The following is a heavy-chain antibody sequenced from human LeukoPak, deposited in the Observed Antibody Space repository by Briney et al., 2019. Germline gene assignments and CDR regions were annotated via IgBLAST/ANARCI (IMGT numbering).Heavy chain of an antibody. CDR1: GFSISSSSFY. V-gene: IGHV4-39*01. Sequence: TSETLCLTCAVSGFSISSSSFYWGWMRPPPGKGLEWIVSSYNSGSTYDNPALKSRVTISVDTSKNQFSLKLGSVTAADTAVYYCARPRAGGGVVVPMDVWGKGTTVTVSS. J-gene: IGHJ6*04. CDR3: ARPRAGGGVVVPMDV. D-gene: IGHD3-3*01. CDR2: SYNSGST.